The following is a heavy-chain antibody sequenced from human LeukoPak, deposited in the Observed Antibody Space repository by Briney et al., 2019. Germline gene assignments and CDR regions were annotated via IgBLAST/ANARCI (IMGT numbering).Heavy chain of an antibody. Sequence: SETLSLTCTVSGGSISSYYWSWIRQPPGKGLEWIGHIYYSGSTSYNTSLRSRVTISLDTSKNQFSLKLSSVTAADTAVYYCATDTPTATIYWGQGTLVTVSS. V-gene: IGHV4-59*06. D-gene: IGHD2-15*01. CDR2: IYYSGST. J-gene: IGHJ4*02. CDR3: ATDTPTATIY. CDR1: GGSISSYY.